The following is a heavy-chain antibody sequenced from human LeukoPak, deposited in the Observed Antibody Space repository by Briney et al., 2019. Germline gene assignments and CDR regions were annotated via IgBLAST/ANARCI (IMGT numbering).Heavy chain of an antibody. CDR1: GGSISSSSYY. J-gene: IGHJ4*02. D-gene: IGHD4-17*01. CDR3: ARAGDYGDKPFDY. V-gene: IGHV4-39*07. Sequence: SETLSLTCTVSGGSISSSSYYWGWLRQPPGKGLEWIGSIYYSGSTYYNPSLKSRVTISVDKSKNQFSLKLSSVTAADTAVYYCARAGDYGDKPFDYWGQGTLVTVSS. CDR2: IYYSGST.